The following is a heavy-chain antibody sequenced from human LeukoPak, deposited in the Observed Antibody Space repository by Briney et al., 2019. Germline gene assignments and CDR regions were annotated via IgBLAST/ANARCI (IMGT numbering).Heavy chain of an antibody. V-gene: IGHV4-31*03. Sequence: PSETLSLTCTVSGGSISSGGYYWSWIRQHPGKGLEWIGYIYYGGSTYYNPSLKSRVTISVDTSKNQFSLKLSSVTAADTAVYYCARARQPYVYYDYWGQGTLVTVSS. J-gene: IGHJ4*02. CDR2: IYYGGST. CDR1: GGSISSGGYY. CDR3: ARARQPYVYYDY. D-gene: IGHD2-8*01.